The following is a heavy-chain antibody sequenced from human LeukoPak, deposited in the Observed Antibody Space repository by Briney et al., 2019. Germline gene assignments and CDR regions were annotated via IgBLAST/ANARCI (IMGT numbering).Heavy chain of an antibody. CDR3: ARVNPGDNWFDP. CDR2: IYYSGST. D-gene: IGHD2-21*01. V-gene: IGHV4-38-2*01. CDR1: GFTFSDYY. J-gene: IGHJ5*02. Sequence: KPGGSLRLSCAASGFTFSDYYMSWIRQAPGKGLEWIGSIYYSGSTYYNPSLKSRVTISVDTSKNQFSLKLSSVTAADTAVYYCARVNPGDNWFDPWGQGTLVTVSS.